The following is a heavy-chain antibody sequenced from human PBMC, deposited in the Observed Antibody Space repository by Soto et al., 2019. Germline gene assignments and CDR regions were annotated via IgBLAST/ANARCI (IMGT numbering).Heavy chain of an antibody. V-gene: IGHV4-34*01. CDR3: ARGGIQLWAHFDY. CDR2: INHSGST. J-gene: IGHJ4*02. Sequence: SETLSLTCAVYGGSFSAYYWSWIRQPPGKGLEWIGEINHSGSTKYNPSLKSRVTISIDTSKNQFSLKLTSVTAADTAVYYCARGGIQLWAHFDYWAQGTLVTVSS. D-gene: IGHD5-18*01. CDR1: GGSFSAYY.